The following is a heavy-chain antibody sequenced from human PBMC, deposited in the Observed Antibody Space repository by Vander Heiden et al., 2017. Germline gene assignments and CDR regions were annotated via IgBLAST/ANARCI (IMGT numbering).Heavy chain of an antibody. CDR1: GFTFSSYG. Sequence: QVQPVESGGGVVHPGRSLRLSCAASGFTFSSYGLHWVRQAPGKGLEWVAAISYDGSNKYYADSVKGRFTISRDNSKNTLYLQMNSLRAEDTAVYYCAKGASSSGWYSGYYYGMDVWGQGTTVTVSS. CDR2: ISYDGSNK. J-gene: IGHJ6*02. CDR3: AKGASSSGWYSGYYYGMDV. D-gene: IGHD6-19*01. V-gene: IGHV3-30*18.